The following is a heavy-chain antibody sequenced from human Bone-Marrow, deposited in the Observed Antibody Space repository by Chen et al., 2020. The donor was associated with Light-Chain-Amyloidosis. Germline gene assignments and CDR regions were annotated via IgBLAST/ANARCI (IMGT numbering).Heavy chain of an antibody. Sequence: EVQLAQSGPEVKTTGATVTISCKVSGYTFTDSYFHWVQQAPGQGLEWVGFVDPEDGKTVYAEKFQGRVSITAETSTATVYMQLSSRRSADTAVYYRAREFGITGLGAAYWGQGTLVTVSS. CDR2: VDPEDGKT. J-gene: IGHJ4*02. CDR1: GYTFTDSY. CDR3: AREFGITGLGAAY. V-gene: IGHV1-69-2*01. D-gene: IGHD1-20*01.